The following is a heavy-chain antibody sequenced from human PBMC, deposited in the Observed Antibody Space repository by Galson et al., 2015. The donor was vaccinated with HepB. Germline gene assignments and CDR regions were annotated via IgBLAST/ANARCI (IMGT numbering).Heavy chain of an antibody. D-gene: IGHD6-6*01. CDR2: ISGGGGST. Sequence: SLRLSCAASGFTFSSYAMSWVRQAPGKGLEWVSAISGGGGSTYYADSVKGRFTISRDNSKNTLYLQMNSLRAEDTALYYCAKDLVGNIAARVFDFWGQGTLVTVSS. J-gene: IGHJ4*02. CDR1: GFTFSSYA. CDR3: AKDLVGNIAARVFDF. V-gene: IGHV3-23*01.